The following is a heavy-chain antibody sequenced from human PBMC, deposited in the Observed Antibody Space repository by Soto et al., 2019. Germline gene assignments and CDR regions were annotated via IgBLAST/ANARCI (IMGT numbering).Heavy chain of an antibody. V-gene: IGHV4-34*01. Sequence: QVQLQQWGAGLLKPSETLSLTCAVYGGSFSGYYWSWIRQPPGKGLEWIGEINHSGSTNYNPSLKSRXXIXVXKSKNQFSLKLSSVTAADTAVYYCARGRWLRTSFDYWGQGTLVTVSS. J-gene: IGHJ4*02. D-gene: IGHD5-12*01. CDR2: INHSGST. CDR3: ARGRWLRTSFDY. CDR1: GGSFSGYY.